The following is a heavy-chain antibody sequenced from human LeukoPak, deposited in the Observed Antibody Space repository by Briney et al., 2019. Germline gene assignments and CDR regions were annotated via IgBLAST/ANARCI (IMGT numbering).Heavy chain of an antibody. Sequence: GRSLRLSFAASGFTFSSYAMHWIRQAPGKGLEWVAVISYDGSNKYYADSVKGRFTNSRDNSKNTLYLQMNSLRAEDTAVYYCASDAESRVGAILGIDYWGQGTLVTVSS. D-gene: IGHD1-26*01. V-gene: IGHV3-30-3*01. CDR2: ISYDGSNK. CDR1: GFTFSSYA. J-gene: IGHJ4*02. CDR3: ASDAESRVGAILGIDY.